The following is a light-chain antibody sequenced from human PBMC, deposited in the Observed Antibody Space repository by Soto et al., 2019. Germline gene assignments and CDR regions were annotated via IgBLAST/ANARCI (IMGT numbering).Light chain of an antibody. Sequence: VVLTQSPATLSLSPGERATLSCRTSLSVSVYLAWYQQKPGQAPRLLISDASTWSTGIPARFSGSGSGTDFTLTISSLQPEDFAVYYCHQHHYWPPFTFGQGTRLEIK. J-gene: IGKJ5*01. CDR2: DAS. CDR3: HQHHYWPPFT. V-gene: IGKV3-11*01. CDR1: LSVSVY.